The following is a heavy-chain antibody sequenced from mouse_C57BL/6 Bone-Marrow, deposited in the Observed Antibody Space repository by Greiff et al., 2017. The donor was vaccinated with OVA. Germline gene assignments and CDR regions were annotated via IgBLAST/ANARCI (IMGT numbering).Heavy chain of an antibody. Sequence: QVQLQQPGAELVKPGASVKMSCKASGYTFTSYWITWVKQRPGQGLEWIGDIYPGSGSTNYNEKFQSKATLTVDKSSSTAYMQLSSLTSEVSAVYYCARAGEGPLWLEAWFAYWGQGTLVTVSA. CDR2: IYPGSGST. CDR3: ARAGEGPLWLEAWFAY. D-gene: IGHD2-2*01. V-gene: IGHV1-55*01. CDR1: GYTFTSYW. J-gene: IGHJ3*01.